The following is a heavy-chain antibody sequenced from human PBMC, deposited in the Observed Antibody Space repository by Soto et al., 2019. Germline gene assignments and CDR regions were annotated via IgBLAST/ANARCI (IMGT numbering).Heavy chain of an antibody. J-gene: IGHJ6*02. Sequence: QVQLQESGPGLVKPSETLSLTCTVSGGSISSYYWSWILQPPGKGLEWIGYIYYSGSTNYNPSLKSRVTISVDTSKNQFSLKLSSVTAADTAVYYCAREGVCSRWYNYYGMDVWGQGTTVTVSS. V-gene: IGHV4-59*01. CDR1: GGSISSYY. CDR3: AREGVCSRWYNYYGMDV. D-gene: IGHD6-13*01. CDR2: IYYSGST.